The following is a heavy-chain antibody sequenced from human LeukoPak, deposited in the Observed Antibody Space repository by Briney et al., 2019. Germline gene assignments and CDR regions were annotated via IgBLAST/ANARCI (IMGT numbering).Heavy chain of an antibody. J-gene: IGHJ4*02. CDR2: IWYDGSKT. Sequence: GGSLRLSCAAPGFTFIIYGMHWVRQAPGKGLEWVAIIWYDGSKTYYADSVKGRFTTSRDNSQNTLSLQINSLRAEDTAVYYCARDAYDSNGYYYGIHWGQGTPVTVSS. CDR1: GFTFIIYG. V-gene: IGHV3-33*01. CDR3: ARDAYDSNGYYYGIH. D-gene: IGHD3-22*01.